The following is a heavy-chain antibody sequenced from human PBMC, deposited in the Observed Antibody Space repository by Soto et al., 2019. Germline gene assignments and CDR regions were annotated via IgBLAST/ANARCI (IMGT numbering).Heavy chain of an antibody. D-gene: IGHD6-13*01. J-gene: IGHJ5*02. CDR2: INSDGSST. CDR3: ASTRIAAAGMALEFGP. Sequence: EVQLVESGGGLVQPGGSLRLSCAASGFTFSSYCMHWVRQAPGKGLVWVSRINSDGSSTSYADSVKGRFTISRDNAKNTLYLQMNSLSAEDTAVYYCASTRIAAAGMALEFGPWGQGTLVTVSS. V-gene: IGHV3-74*01. CDR1: GFTFSSYC.